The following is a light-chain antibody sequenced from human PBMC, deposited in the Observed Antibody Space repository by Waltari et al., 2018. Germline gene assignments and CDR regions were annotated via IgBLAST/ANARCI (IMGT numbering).Light chain of an antibody. CDR2: RVS. CDR3: MQGTHLPYT. J-gene: IGKJ2*01. CDR1: QSRVHSDGNTH. V-gene: IGKV2-30*02. Sequence: QSRVHSDGNTHLNVFHQRPGQSPRRLLYRVSNRDSGVPDRFSGSGSGTDFTLKINKVEAEDVVIYYCMQGTHLPYTFGQGTKLDIK.